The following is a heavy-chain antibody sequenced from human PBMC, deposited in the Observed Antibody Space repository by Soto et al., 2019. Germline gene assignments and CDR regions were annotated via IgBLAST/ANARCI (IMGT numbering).Heavy chain of an antibody. V-gene: IGHV1-3*01. CDR2: INAGNGNT. J-gene: IGHJ6*02. CDR3: ARDLAWSYPNYYYYYGMDV. CDR1: GYTFTSYA. Sequence: ASVKVSCKASGYTFTSYAMHWVRQAPGQRLEWMGWINAGNGNTNYAQKLQGRVTMTTDTSTSTAYMELRSLRSDDTAVYYCARDLAWSYPNYYYYYGMDVWGQGTTVTVSS. D-gene: IGHD1-26*01.